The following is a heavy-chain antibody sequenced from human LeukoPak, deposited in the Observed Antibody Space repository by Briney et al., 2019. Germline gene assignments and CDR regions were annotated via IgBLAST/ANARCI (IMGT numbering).Heavy chain of an antibody. D-gene: IGHD3-10*01. CDR1: GGSISSGDYY. Sequence: SETLSLTCTVSGGSISSGDYYWSWIRQPPGKGLEWIGYIYYSGSTYYNPSLKSRVTISVDTSKNQFSLKLSSVTAADMAVYYCARSYYGSGSYYLPPYYYYYYGMDVWGQGTTVTVSS. CDR3: ARSYYGSGSYYLPPYYYYYYGMDV. J-gene: IGHJ6*02. CDR2: IYYSGST. V-gene: IGHV4-30-4*01.